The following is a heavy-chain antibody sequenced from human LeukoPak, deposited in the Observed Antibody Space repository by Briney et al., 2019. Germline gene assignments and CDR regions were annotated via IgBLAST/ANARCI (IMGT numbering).Heavy chain of an antibody. Sequence: SVKLSCSAAGYTFTSYGISWVRQAPGHGLEWMGWFRAYIGNTNYAQKLQGRVSTTTDTTTSTAYMELRRLRSDDTAVYYCARVSYQLLWYFDSCGQGTLVSVSS. CDR3: ARVSYQLLWYFDS. V-gene: IGHV1-18*01. J-gene: IGHJ4*02. CDR2: FRAYIGNT. CDR1: GYTFTSYG. D-gene: IGHD2-2*01.